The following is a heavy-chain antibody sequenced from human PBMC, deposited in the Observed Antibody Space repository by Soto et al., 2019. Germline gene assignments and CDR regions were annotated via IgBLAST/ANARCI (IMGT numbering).Heavy chain of an antibody. Sequence: SETLSLTCTVSGGSISSGGYYWSWIRQHPGKGLEWIGYIYYSGSTYYNPSLKSRVTISVDTSKNQFSLKLSSVTAADTAVYYCTRDPYRSGYTAGFDSWGQGTLVTVS. CDR2: IYYSGST. V-gene: IGHV4-31*03. CDR3: TRDPYRSGYTAGFDS. D-gene: IGHD3-22*01. CDR1: GGSISSGGYY. J-gene: IGHJ4*02.